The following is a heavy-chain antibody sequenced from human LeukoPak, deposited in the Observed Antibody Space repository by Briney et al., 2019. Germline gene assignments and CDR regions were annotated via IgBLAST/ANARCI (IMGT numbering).Heavy chain of an antibody. D-gene: IGHD3-10*01. CDR3: ARRRAYGSGSGIDAFDI. V-gene: IGHV3-21*01. CDR1: GFTFSSYS. Sequence: PGGSLRLSCAASGFTFSSYSMNWVRQAPGKGLEWVSSISSSSSYIYYADSVKGRFTISRDNAKNSLYLQMNSLRAEDTAVYYCARRRAYGSGSGIDAFDIWGQGTMVTVSS. CDR2: ISSSSSYI. J-gene: IGHJ3*02.